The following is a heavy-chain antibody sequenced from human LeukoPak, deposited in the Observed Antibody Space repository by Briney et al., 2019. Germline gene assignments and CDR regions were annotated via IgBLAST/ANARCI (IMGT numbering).Heavy chain of an antibody. V-gene: IGHV3-15*01. CDR2: IKSKTDGGTT. CDR3: TTRGGSFSIFDY. J-gene: IGHJ4*02. CDR1: GSTFSDAW. Sequence: PGGSLRLSCAASGSTFSDAWMSWVRQAPGKGLEWVGRIKSKTDGGTTDYAAPVKGRFTISRDDSKNTLYLQMNSLKTEDTAVYYCTTRGGSFSIFDYWGQGTLVTVSS. D-gene: IGHD1-26*01.